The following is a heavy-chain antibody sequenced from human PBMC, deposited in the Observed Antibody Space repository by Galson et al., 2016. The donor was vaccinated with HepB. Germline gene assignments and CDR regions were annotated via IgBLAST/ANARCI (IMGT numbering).Heavy chain of an antibody. D-gene: IGHD2-2*01. CDR1: GGTFSGYA. CDR3: ARPQPPYCSSTNCFYYGMDP. V-gene: IGHV1-69*13. Sequence: SVKVSCKASGGTFSGYAISWVRQAPGQGLEWMGGIIPILGTTNYAQKFQGRVTITADESTSTAYMELSSLRSEDTAVYYCARPQPPYCSSTNCFYYGMDPWGQGTTVTVSS. CDR2: IIPILGTT. J-gene: IGHJ6*02.